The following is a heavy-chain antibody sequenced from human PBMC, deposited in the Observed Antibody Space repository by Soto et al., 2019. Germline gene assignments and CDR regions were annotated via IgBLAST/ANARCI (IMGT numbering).Heavy chain of an antibody. CDR3: ARDPGYSSSWYNGDYYYYGMDV. Sequence: ASVKVSCKASGGTFSSYAISWVRQAPGQGLEWMGGIIPIFGTANYAQKFQGRVTITADESTRTAYMELSSLRSEDTAVYYCARDPGYSSSWYNGDYYYYGMDVWGQGTTVTVSS. CDR1: GGTFSSYA. D-gene: IGHD6-13*01. CDR2: IIPIFGTA. J-gene: IGHJ6*02. V-gene: IGHV1-69*13.